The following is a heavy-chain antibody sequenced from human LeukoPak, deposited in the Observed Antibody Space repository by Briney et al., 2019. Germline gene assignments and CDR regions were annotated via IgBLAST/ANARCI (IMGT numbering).Heavy chain of an antibody. Sequence: SETLSLTCTVSGGSISSHYWSWIRQPPGKGLEWIGYIYYSGSTNYNPSLKSRVTISVDTSKNQFSLKLSSVTAADTAVYYCARAPSYMATIAYFDYWGQGTLVTVSS. CDR1: GGSISSHY. D-gene: IGHD5-24*01. CDR3: ARAPSYMATIAYFDY. CDR2: IYYSGST. J-gene: IGHJ4*02. V-gene: IGHV4-59*11.